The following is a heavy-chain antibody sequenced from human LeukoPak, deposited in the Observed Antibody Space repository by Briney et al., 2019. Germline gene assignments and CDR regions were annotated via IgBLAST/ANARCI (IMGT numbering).Heavy chain of an antibody. CDR2: IRQGGGEK. J-gene: IGHJ4*02. V-gene: IGHV3-7*01. CDR1: GFTFSNFW. CDR3: TRVNNRYSDF. D-gene: IGHD2-15*01. Sequence: PGGSLRLSCAASGFTFSNFWMTWVRQAPGKGLEWVAHIRQGGGEKYYVDSVRGRFTISRDKAKNSMNLQMNSLRVEDTATYYCTRVNNRYSDFWSQGSLVIVSS.